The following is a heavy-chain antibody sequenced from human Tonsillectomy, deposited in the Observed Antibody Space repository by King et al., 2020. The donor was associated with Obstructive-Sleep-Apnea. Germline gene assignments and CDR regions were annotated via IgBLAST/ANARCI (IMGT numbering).Heavy chain of an antibody. CDR1: GFTFSSYA. CDR2: ISGSGGST. V-gene: IGHV3-23*04. CDR3: ATSLIRGNYYYYGMDV. D-gene: IGHD3-10*01. Sequence: VQLVESGGGLVQPGGSLRLSCAASGFTFSSYAMSWVRQAPGKGLEWVSAISGSGGSTYYADSVKGRFTISRDNSKNTLYLQMNSLRAEDTAVYYCATSLIRGNYYYYGMDVWGQGTTVTVSS. J-gene: IGHJ6*02.